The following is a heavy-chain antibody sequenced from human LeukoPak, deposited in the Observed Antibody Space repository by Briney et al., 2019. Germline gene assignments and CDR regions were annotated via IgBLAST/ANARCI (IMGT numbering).Heavy chain of an antibody. Sequence: SETLSLTCTVSGDSISSSNYYWGWIRLHPGKGLDWLGSISYSGNTYDNPSVKSRVTISVDTSKNQFSLKLSSVTAADTAVYYCASVSKTVVAATVDYWGQGTLVTVSS. CDR1: GDSISSSNYY. CDR2: ISYSGNT. D-gene: IGHD2-15*01. CDR3: ASVSKTVVAATVDY. V-gene: IGHV4-39*01. J-gene: IGHJ4*02.